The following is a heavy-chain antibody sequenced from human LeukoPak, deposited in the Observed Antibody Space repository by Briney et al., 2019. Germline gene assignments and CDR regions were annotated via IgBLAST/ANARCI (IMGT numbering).Heavy chain of an antibody. Sequence: GGSLTLSCAASGFSFNDAWMAWVRQAPGKGLEWVGRIKSKTAGGTTDYAAPVKGRFTISRDDSKNTQYLEMNSLETEDTAVYYCVTPPDWGQGTLVTVSS. V-gene: IGHV3-15*01. CDR1: GFSFNDAW. J-gene: IGHJ4*02. CDR2: IKSKTAGGTT. CDR3: VTPPD.